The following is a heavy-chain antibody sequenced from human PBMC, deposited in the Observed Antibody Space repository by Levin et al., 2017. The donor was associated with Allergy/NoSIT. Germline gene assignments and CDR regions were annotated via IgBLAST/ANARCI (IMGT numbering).Heavy chain of an antibody. J-gene: IGHJ4*02. CDR3: TRDFDS. CDR1: GDSVSSTTGS. CDR2: TYYRSRWYN. Sequence: SQTLSLPCAISGDSVSSTTGSWHWVRQSPSRGLEWLGRTYYRSRWYNDSALSVKSRITIDPDTSKNQFSLQLTSVTPDDTAVYFCTRDFDSWGQGTLVTVSS. V-gene: IGHV6-1*01.